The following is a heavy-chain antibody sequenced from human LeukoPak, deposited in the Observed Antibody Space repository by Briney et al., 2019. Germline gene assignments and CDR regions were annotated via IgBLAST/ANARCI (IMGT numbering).Heavy chain of an antibody. CDR1: GYSSTSYW. Sequence: GESLKISCKGSGYSSTSYWIGWVRQLPGKGLEWMGIIYPGDSDTRYSPSFQGQVTISADKSISTDYLQWSSLKASDTAMYYCARVRGYSYGLGVYYFDYWGQGTLVTVSS. CDR3: ARVRGYSYGLGVYYFDY. CDR2: IYPGDSDT. V-gene: IGHV5-51*01. D-gene: IGHD5-18*01. J-gene: IGHJ4*02.